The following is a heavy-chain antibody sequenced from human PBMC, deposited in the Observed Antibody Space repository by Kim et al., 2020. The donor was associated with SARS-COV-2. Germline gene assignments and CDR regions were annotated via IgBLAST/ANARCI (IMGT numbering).Heavy chain of an antibody. CDR1: GFTFGNYA. CDR3: ARGLYRSSP. Sequence: GGSLRLSCAASGFTFGNYAMSWVRQVPGKGLEWVSVISGSGETTYYSDSVKGRFTISRDNSKNTLFLQMNSLRAEDTAIYYCARGLYRSSPWGQGTLVTVSS. CDR2: ISGSGETT. D-gene: IGHD6-6*01. J-gene: IGHJ5*02. V-gene: IGHV3-23*01.